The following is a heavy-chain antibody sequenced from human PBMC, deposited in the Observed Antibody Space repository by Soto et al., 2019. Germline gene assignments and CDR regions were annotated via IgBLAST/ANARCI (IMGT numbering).Heavy chain of an antibody. V-gene: IGHV6-1*01. CDR2: TYYRSKWYD. Sequence: SQTLSLTCAISGDGISSNSAVWNWIRQTPSRGLEWLGRTYYRSKWYDNYAVSVKSRITINPDTSKNQFSLQLNSVTPEDTAVYYCARGSWDDVTGHYYMDVWGKGTTVTVSS. CDR1: GDGISSNSAV. CDR3: ARGSWDDVTGHYYMDV. D-gene: IGHD3-9*01. J-gene: IGHJ6*03.